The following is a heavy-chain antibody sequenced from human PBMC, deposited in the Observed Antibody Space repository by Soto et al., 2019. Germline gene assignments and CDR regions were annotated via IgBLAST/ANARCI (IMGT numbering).Heavy chain of an antibody. V-gene: IGHV4-59*01. Sequence: PSETLSLTCTVSGDSISSFYWTWIRQPPGKGLEWVGYIFSSGSTNYNPSLKSRVTISVDTSENQFSLKLTSVTAADTAVYYCARVGYCSSTPCWPIGYFEYWGQGTLVT. CDR3: ARVGYCSSTPCWPIGYFEY. J-gene: IGHJ4*02. D-gene: IGHD2-2*01. CDR2: IFSSGST. CDR1: GDSISSFY.